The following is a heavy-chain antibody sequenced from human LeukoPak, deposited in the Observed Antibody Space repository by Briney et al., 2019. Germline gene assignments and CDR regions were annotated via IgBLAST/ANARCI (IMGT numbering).Heavy chain of an antibody. CDR3: ARGMYYYGSGSYYRVDSFDT. CDR1: GFTFSRYW. D-gene: IGHD3-10*01. CDR2: INSDGSST. Sequence: PGGSLRLSCAASGFTFSRYWMHWVRQAPGKGLVWVSRINSDGSSTSYADSVKGRFTISRDNAKNTLYLQVNNLRAEDTAVYYCARGMYYYGSGSYYRVDSFDTWGQGTLVTVSS. J-gene: IGHJ5*02. V-gene: IGHV3-74*01.